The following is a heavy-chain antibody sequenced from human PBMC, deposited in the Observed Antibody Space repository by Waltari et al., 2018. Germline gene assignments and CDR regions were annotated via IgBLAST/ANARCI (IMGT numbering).Heavy chain of an antibody. CDR3: ARDKWGEYSFDY. CDR1: GGSISSGGYY. J-gene: IGHJ4*02. D-gene: IGHD7-27*01. V-gene: IGHV4-31*03. CDR2: IYYSGST. Sequence: QVQLQESGPGLVKPSQTLSLTCTVSGGSISSGGYYWSWIRQHPGKGLEWIGYIYYSGSTYYNPSLKSRVTISVDMSKNQFSLKLSSVTAADTAVYYCARDKWGEYSFDYWGQGTLVTVSS.